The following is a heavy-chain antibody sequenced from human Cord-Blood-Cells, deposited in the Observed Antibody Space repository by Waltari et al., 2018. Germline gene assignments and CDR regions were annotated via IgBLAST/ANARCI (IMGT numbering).Heavy chain of an antibody. CDR3: ARGPAGGTFDY. Sequence: EVQLVESGGGLVKPGGSLRLSCAASGFTFRRYSMTWVRQAPGNGLEGVSSISSSSSYIYYADSVRGRFTISRDNAKNSLYLQMNSLRAEDTAVYYCARGPAGGTFDYWGQGTLVTVSS. CDR1: GFTFRRYS. CDR2: ISSSSSYI. V-gene: IGHV3-21*01. D-gene: IGHD3-16*01. J-gene: IGHJ4*02.